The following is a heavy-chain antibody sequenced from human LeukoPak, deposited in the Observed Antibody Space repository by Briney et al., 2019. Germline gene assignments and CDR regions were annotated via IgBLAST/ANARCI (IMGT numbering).Heavy chain of an antibody. Sequence: ASVKVSCKASGGTFSSYAISWVRQAPGKGLEWMGGFDPEDGETIYAQKFQGRVTMTEDTSTDTAYMELSSLRSEDTAVYYCARAWVYCGGDCPPINWGQGTLVTVSS. J-gene: IGHJ4*02. D-gene: IGHD2-21*01. CDR2: FDPEDGET. CDR3: ARAWVYCGGDCPPIN. CDR1: GGTFSSYA. V-gene: IGHV1-24*01.